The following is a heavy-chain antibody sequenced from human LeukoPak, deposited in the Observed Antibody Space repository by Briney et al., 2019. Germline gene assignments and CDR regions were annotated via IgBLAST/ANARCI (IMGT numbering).Heavy chain of an antibody. V-gene: IGHV1-69*05. Sequence: ALVKVSCKASGGTFSSYAISWVRQAPGQGLERMGGIIPIFGTANYAQKFQGRVTITTDESTSTAYMELSSLRSEDTAVYYCARDFAGTTGPLGYWGQGTLVTVSS. CDR2: IIPIFGTA. CDR3: ARDFAGTTGPLGY. CDR1: GGTFSSYA. D-gene: IGHD1-7*01. J-gene: IGHJ4*02.